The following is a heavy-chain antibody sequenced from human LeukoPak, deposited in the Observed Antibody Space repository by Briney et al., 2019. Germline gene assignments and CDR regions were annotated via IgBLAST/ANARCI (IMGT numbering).Heavy chain of an antibody. CDR2: ISYDGSNK. CDR1: GFTFSSYS. D-gene: IGHD3-10*01. J-gene: IGHJ4*02. Sequence: GGSLRLSCAASGFTFSSYSMSWVRQAPGKGLEWVAVISYDGSNKYYADSVKGRFTISRDNSKNTLYLQMNSLRAEDTAVYYCAREKRITMVRGVIDQAYYFDYWGQGTLVTVSS. CDR3: AREKRITMVRGVIDQAYYFDY. V-gene: IGHV3-30*03.